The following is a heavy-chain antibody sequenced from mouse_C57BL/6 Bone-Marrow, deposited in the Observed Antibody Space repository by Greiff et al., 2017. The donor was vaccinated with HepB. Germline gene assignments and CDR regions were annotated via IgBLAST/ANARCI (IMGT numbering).Heavy chain of an antibody. CDR1: GYAFSSSW. V-gene: IGHV1-82*01. CDR3: ARQEGLLQYYFDY. D-gene: IGHD2-12*01. CDR2: IYPGDGDT. J-gene: IGHJ2*01. Sequence: QVQLQQSGPELVKPGASVKISCKASGYAFSSSWMNWVKQRPGKGLEWIGRIYPGDGDTNYNGKFKGKATLTADKSSSTAYMQLSSLTSEDSAVYFCARQEGLLQYYFDYWGKGTTLTVSS.